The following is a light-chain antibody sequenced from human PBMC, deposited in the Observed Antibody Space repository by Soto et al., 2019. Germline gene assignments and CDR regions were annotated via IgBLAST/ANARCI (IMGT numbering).Light chain of an antibody. J-gene: IGLJ2*01. Sequence: QSVLTKPPSASGTPGQRVTISCSGSSSNIESNTVNWYQQLPGTAPKLLIYNDNDRPSGVPDRFSGSKSGTSASLAISGLQSEDEADYYCAAWDDSLNGLVVFGGGTKVTVL. V-gene: IGLV1-44*01. CDR2: NDN. CDR1: SSNIESNT. CDR3: AAWDDSLNGLVV.